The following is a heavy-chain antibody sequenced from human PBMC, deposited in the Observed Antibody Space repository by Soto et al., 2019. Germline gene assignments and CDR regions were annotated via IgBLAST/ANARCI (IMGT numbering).Heavy chain of an antibody. CDR1: GGTFSSYA. CDR2: FIPIFGAA. D-gene: IGHD2-2*01. Sequence: QVQLVQSGAEVKKPGSSVKVSCKASGGTFSSYAISWVRQAPGQGLEWMGGFIPIFGAANYAQKFQGRVTISADESTSTAYMELSSLRSEDTAVYYCARHVPAAGYYYGMDVWGQGTTVTVSS. CDR3: ARHVPAAGYYYGMDV. J-gene: IGHJ6*02. V-gene: IGHV1-69*12.